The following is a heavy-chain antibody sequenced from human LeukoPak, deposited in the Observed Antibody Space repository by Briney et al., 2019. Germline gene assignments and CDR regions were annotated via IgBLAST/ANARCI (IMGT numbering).Heavy chain of an antibody. J-gene: IGHJ4*02. V-gene: IGHV1-18*01. CDR1: GYTFTSYG. D-gene: IGHD2-15*01. CDR3: ARVVCSGGSCYETDY. Sequence: ASVKVSCKASGYTFTSYGISWVRQAPGHGLEWMGWISAYNGNTNYAQKLQGRVTMTTDTSTSTAYMELRSLRSDDTAVYYCARVVCSGGSCYETDYWGQGTLVTVSS. CDR2: ISAYNGNT.